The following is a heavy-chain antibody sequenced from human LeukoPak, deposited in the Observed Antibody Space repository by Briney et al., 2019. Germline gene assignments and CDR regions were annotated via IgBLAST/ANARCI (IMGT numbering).Heavy chain of an antibody. V-gene: IGHV1-2*02. CDR2: INPNSGGT. CDR1: GYTFIAYY. CDR3: ARDKSWDY. J-gene: IGHJ4*02. Sequence: ASVKVSCKASGYTFIAYYIHWVRQAPGQGLEWMGWINPNSGGTNYAQNFQGRVTMTRDTSISTAYMELSRLRSDDTAVYYCARDKSWDYWGQGTLVTVSS.